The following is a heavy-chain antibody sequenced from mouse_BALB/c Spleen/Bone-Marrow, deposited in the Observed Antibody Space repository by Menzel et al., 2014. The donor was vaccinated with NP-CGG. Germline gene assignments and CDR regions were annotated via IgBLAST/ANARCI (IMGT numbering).Heavy chain of an antibody. CDR3: PKNYYYGYSAC. Sequence: EVELVVSGGGVEQPGGSLKLSCAASGLDFSRYWMTWARKGPGKRLEWIGEINPDGSTINYAPSLNDKFISTGDNAKNSLFLQISKVRSEHTALHYCPKNYYYGYSACWCQGTLVTVSA. D-gene: IGHD1-2*01. CDR1: GLDFSRYW. V-gene: IGHV4-1*02. CDR2: INPDGSTI. J-gene: IGHJ3*01.